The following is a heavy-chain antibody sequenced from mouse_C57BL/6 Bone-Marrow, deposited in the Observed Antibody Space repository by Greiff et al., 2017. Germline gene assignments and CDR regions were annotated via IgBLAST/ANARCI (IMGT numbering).Heavy chain of an antibody. CDR2: IYPRSGNT. CDR3: ARVYYYSSSDYFDY. D-gene: IGHD1-1*01. Sequence: QVQLQQSGAELARPGASVKLSCTASGYTFTSYGISWVKQRTGQGLEWIGEIYPRSGNTYYNEKFKGKATLTADKSSSTAYMELRSLTSEDSAVYFSARVYYYSSSDYFDYWGQGTTLTVSS. J-gene: IGHJ2*01. CDR1: GYTFTSYG. V-gene: IGHV1-81*01.